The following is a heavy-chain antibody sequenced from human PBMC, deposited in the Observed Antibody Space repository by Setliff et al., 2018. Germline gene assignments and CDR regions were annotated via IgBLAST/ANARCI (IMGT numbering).Heavy chain of an antibody. CDR2: ISAKNGDT. J-gene: IGHJ4*02. D-gene: IGHD3-22*01. CDR1: GYTFTSYG. V-gene: IGHV1-18*01. Sequence: GASVKVSCKASGYTFTSYGITWVRQAPGQGLEWMGWISAKNGDTNYAQKLQGRVTMTTDTSTSTAYMELRSLRSDDTAVYYCARGGGITFIVAPKSAGVDFWGQGALVTV. CDR3: ARGGGITFIVAPKSAGVDF.